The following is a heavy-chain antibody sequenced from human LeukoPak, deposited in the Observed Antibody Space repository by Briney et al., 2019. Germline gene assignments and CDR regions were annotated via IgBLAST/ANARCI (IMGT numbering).Heavy chain of an antibody. D-gene: IGHD2-21*02. CDR1: GFTFSSYA. V-gene: IGHV3-30*04. CDR3: ARDPLSVYCGGDCYSPAYFDY. J-gene: IGHJ4*02. Sequence: PGRSLRLSCAASGFTFSSYAMHWVRQAPGKGLEWVAVISNAGSNKYYADSVKGRFTISRDNSKNTLYLQMNSLRAEDTAVYYCARDPLSVYCGGDCYSPAYFDYWGQGTLVTVSS. CDR2: ISNAGSNK.